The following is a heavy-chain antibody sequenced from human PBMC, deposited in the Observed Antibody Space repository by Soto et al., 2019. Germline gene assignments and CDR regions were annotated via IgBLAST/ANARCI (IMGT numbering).Heavy chain of an antibody. V-gene: IGHV3-13*04. Sequence: EVQLVESGGGLVQPGGSLRLSCAASGFTFSSYDMHWVRQATGKSLEWVSAIGTAGDTYYPGSVKGRFTISREDAKNSLYLQMNRLRAGDTALYYCARGELGIVRSYWYFELWGRGTLVTVSP. J-gene: IGHJ2*01. D-gene: IGHD7-27*01. CDR3: ARGELGIVRSYWYFEL. CDR2: IGTAGDT. CDR1: GFTFSSYD.